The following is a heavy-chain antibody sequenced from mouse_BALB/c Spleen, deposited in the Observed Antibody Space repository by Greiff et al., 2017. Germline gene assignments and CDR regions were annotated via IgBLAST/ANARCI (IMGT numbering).Heavy chain of an antibody. CDR2: INPSNGGT. D-gene: IGHD2-4*01. V-gene: IGHV1S81*02. CDR3: TTGDYDKSFAY. J-gene: IGHJ3*01. CDR1: GYTFTSYY. Sequence: QVQLQQSGAELVKPGASVKLSCTASGYTFTSYYMSWVKQRPGQGLEWIGEINPSNGGTNFNEKFKSKATLTVDKSSSTAYMQLSSLTSEDSAVYYCTTGDYDKSFAYWGQGTLVTVSA.